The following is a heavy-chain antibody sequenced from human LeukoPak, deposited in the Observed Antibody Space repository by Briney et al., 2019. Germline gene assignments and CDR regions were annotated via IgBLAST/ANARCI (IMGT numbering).Heavy chain of an antibody. J-gene: IGHJ5*02. Sequence: PSETLSLTCTVSGGSISSYYWSWIRQPPGKGLEWIGYIYHSGSTKYNPSLKSRVTISIDTSKNQFSLKLISVTAADTAVYYCARGIRGVMGNWFDPWGQGTLVTVSS. CDR1: GGSISSYY. V-gene: IGHV4-59*01. CDR3: ARGIRGVMGNWFDP. D-gene: IGHD3-10*01. CDR2: IYHSGST.